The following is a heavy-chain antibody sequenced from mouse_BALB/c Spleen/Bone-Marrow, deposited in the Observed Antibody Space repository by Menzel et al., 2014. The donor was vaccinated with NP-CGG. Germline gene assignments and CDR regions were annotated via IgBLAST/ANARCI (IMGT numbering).Heavy chain of an antibody. D-gene: IGHD3-1*01. CDR2: IDPYTGGT. CDR1: GYAFTSYN. V-gene: IGHV1S135*01. Sequence: EVHLVESGPELVKPGASVKVSCKASGYAFTSYNMYWVKQSHGKSLEWTGYIDPYTGGTFYNQKFKGKATLTVDKSSSTAYMHLNSLTSEDSAVYYCARNLGYGYFDYWGQGTTLTVSS. J-gene: IGHJ2*01. CDR3: ARNLGYGYFDY.